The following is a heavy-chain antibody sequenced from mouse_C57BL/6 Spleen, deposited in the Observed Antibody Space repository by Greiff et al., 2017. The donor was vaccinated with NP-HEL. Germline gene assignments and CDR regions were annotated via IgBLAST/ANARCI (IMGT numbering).Heavy chain of an antibody. D-gene: IGHD1-1*01. CDR2: IWGVGST. Sequence: VQLQQSGPGLVAPSQSLSITCTVSGFSLTSYGVDWVRQSPGKGLEWLGVIWGVGSTNYNSALKSRLSISKDNSKSQVFLKMNSLQTDDTAMYYCATLYYGSRGPFAYWGQGTLVTVSA. J-gene: IGHJ3*01. V-gene: IGHV2-6*01. CDR3: ATLYYGSRGPFAY. CDR1: GFSLTSYG.